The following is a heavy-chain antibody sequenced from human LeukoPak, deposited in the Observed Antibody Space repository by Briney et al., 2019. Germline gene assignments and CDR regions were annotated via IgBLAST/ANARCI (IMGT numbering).Heavy chain of an antibody. D-gene: IGHD6-13*01. Sequence: SETLSLTCAVYGGSFSGYYWSWIRQPPGKGLEWIGEINNSGSTNYNPSLKSRVTISVDTSKNQFSLKLSSVTAADTAVYYCARQQQLVPFDYWGQGTLVTVSS. J-gene: IGHJ4*02. V-gene: IGHV4-34*01. CDR1: GGSFSGYY. CDR2: INNSGST. CDR3: ARQQQLVPFDY.